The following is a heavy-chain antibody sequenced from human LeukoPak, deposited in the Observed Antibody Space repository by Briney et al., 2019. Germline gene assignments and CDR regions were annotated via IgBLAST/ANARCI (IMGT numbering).Heavy chain of an antibody. V-gene: IGHV4-39*01. CDR3: ARRLLAYYDSSGYTPIDY. D-gene: IGHD3-22*01. Sequence: SETLSLTCTVSGGSISSSSYYWGWIRQPPGKGLEWIGSIYYSGSTYYNPSLKSRVTISVDTSKNQFSLKLSSVPAADPAVYYCARRLLAYYDSSGYTPIDYWGQGTLVTVSS. J-gene: IGHJ4*02. CDR2: IYYSGST. CDR1: GGSISSSSYY.